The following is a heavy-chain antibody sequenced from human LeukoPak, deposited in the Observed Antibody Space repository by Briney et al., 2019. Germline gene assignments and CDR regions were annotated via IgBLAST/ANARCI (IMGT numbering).Heavy chain of an antibody. CDR1: GFTFSSYC. Sequence: PGGSLRLSCAASGFTFSSYCMHWVRQAPGKGLEWVAFILYDGSNKYYADSVKGRFTISRDNSKNTLYLQMNSLRAEDTAVYYCAKGHLWSADYYGSGSHDAFDIWGQGTMVTVSS. CDR2: ILYDGSNK. V-gene: IGHV3-30*02. D-gene: IGHD3-10*01. J-gene: IGHJ3*02. CDR3: AKGHLWSADYYGSGSHDAFDI.